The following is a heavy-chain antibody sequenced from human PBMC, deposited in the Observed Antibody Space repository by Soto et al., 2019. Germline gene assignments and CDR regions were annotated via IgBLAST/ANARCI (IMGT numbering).Heavy chain of an antibody. CDR1: GFTFDDYA. CDR2: ISWNSGSI. V-gene: IGHV3-9*01. CDR3: AKSRYGSGAFDY. J-gene: IGHJ4*02. Sequence: PGGSLRLSCAASGFTFDDYAMHWVRQAPGKGLEWVSGISWNSGSIGYADSVKGRFTISRDNAKNSLYLQMNSLRAEDTALYYCAKSRYGSGAFDYWGQGTLVTVSS. D-gene: IGHD3-10*01.